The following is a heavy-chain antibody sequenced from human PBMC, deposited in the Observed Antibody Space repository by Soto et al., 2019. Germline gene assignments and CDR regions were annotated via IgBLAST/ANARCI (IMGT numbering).Heavy chain of an antibody. V-gene: IGHV3-21*01. CDR2: ISSSSSYI. Sequence: GGSLRLSCAASGFTFSSYSMNWVRQAPGKGLEWVSSISSSSSYIYYADSVKGRFTISGDNAKNSLYLQMNSLRAEDTAVYYCARVVGYCSGGSCPGPNWFDPWGQGTLVTVSS. CDR3: ARVVGYCSGGSCPGPNWFDP. J-gene: IGHJ5*02. D-gene: IGHD2-15*01. CDR1: GFTFSSYS.